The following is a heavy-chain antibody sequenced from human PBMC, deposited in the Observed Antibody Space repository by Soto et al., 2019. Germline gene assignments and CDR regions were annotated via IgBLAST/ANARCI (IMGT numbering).Heavy chain of an antibody. V-gene: IGHV2-5*02. CDR1: GLSLNSRGVS. CDR3: VHRGRGPGDVY. Sequence: QITLQESGPTLVKPTQTLTLTCALSGLSLNSRGVSVGWTRQSPGRALEWLSIIFWDDDKRYSPTLETRLTIIKDTSKNQVVLTMTNMDPVDTGTYYCVHRGRGPGDVYWGQGTLVSVSS. J-gene: IGHJ4*02. CDR2: IFWDDDK. D-gene: IGHD3-10*01.